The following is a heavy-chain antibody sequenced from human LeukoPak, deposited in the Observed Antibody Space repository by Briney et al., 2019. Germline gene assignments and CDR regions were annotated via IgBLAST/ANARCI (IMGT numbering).Heavy chain of an antibody. CDR1: GYTLTELS. D-gene: IGHD1-26*01. CDR2: MNPNSGNT. J-gene: IGHJ4*02. Sequence: GASVKVSCKVSGYTLTELSMHWVRQATGQGLEWMGWMNPNSGNTGYAQKFQGRVTMTRNTSISTAYMELSSLRSEDTAVYYCARKRYSGSYVDYWGQGTLVTVSS. V-gene: IGHV1-8*01. CDR3: ARKRYSGSYVDY.